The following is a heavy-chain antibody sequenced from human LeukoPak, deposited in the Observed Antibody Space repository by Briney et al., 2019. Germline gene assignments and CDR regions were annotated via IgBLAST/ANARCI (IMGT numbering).Heavy chain of an antibody. CDR2: ISGSSSDI. CDR1: EFTFRSYS. CDR3: ARGRDGYNLVDAFDI. J-gene: IGHJ3*02. D-gene: IGHD5-24*01. Sequence: GGSLRLSCAGSEFTFRSYSMHWVRQAPGKGLEWVSSISGSSSDIYYADSVKGRFTISRDNSKNTLYLQMNSLRAEDTAVYYCARGRDGYNLVDAFDIWGQGIMVTVSS. V-gene: IGHV3-21*01.